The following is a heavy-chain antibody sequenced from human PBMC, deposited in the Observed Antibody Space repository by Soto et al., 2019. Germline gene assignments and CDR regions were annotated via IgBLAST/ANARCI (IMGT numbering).Heavy chain of an antibody. CDR1: GFTFSSYG. V-gene: IGHV3-30*18. Sequence: QVQLLESGGGVVQPGRSLRLSCAASGFTFSSYGMHWVRQAPGKGLEWVAVISYDGSNKYYADSVKGRFTISRDNSKNTLYLQMNSLRAEDTAVYYCAKPNLVVPAAMWGSYDAFDIWGQGTMVTVSS. CDR3: AKPNLVVPAAMWGSYDAFDI. D-gene: IGHD2-2*01. CDR2: ISYDGSNK. J-gene: IGHJ3*02.